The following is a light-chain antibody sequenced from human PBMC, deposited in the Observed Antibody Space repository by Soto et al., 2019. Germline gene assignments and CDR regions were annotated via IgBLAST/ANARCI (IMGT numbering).Light chain of an antibody. Sequence: QSVLTQPPSASGSPGQSVTISCTGTSSDVGGYNYVSWYQQHPGKAPKLMIYEVSKRPSGVPDRFSGSKSGNTASLTVSGLQAEDEADYYCKSRTTRNTLVFGGGTKLTVL. CDR3: KSRTTRNTLV. J-gene: IGLJ3*02. CDR2: EVS. CDR1: SSDVGGYNY. V-gene: IGLV2-8*01.